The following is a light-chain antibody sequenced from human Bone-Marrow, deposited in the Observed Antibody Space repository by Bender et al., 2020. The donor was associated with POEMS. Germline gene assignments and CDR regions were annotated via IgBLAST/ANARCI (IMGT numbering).Light chain of an antibody. Sequence: QSVLTQPPSASGTPGQRVTISCSGGSSNIGAHAVNWYQHLPGTAPKLLIYSSHRRPSEVPDRFSGSRAGTSASLAIGGLQSEDEADYYCAVWDGSLNGWVVGGGTKLTVL. CDR2: SSH. J-gene: IGLJ3*02. V-gene: IGLV1-44*01. CDR1: SSNIGAHA. CDR3: AVWDGSLNGWV.